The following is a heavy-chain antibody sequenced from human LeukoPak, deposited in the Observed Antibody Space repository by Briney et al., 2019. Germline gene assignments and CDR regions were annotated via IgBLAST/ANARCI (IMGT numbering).Heavy chain of an antibody. Sequence: ASVKVSCKTSGYIFNSNGIGWVRQAPGQGLEWMGWISAYNGDTNYGQKVQGRVAMTTDTSTRTAYMELRGLRSDDTAVYYCARDVFEGFGERVVDAFDLWGQGTMVTVSS. CDR2: ISAYNGDT. J-gene: IGHJ3*01. V-gene: IGHV1-18*01. CDR3: ARDVFEGFGERVVDAFDL. CDR1: GYIFNSNG. D-gene: IGHD3-10*01.